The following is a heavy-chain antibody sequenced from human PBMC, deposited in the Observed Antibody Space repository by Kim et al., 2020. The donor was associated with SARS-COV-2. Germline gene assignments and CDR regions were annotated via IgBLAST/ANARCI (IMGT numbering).Heavy chain of an antibody. CDR2: IDSDGSGT. CDR3: TTVFAK. Sequence: GGSLRLSCAASGFIFTNYWMHWVRQAPGKGPMWVSRIDSDGSGTSYADSVKGRFTTSRDNAKNTVYLQMNSLRAEDTAMYYCTTVFAKWGQGAQVTVSP. J-gene: IGHJ4*02. V-gene: IGHV3-74*01. CDR1: GFIFTNYW.